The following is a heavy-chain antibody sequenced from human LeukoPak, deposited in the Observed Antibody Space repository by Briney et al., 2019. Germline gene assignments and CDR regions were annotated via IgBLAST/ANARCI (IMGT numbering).Heavy chain of an antibody. J-gene: IGHJ4*02. V-gene: IGHV1-2*02. D-gene: IGHD3-10*01. CDR1: GYTFTGYY. CDR2: INPNSGGT. Sequence: ASVKVSCKASGYTFTGYYMHWVRQAPGQGLGWMWWINPNSGGTDYAQMCQGRETMTKDTSISIAYMELSRQRSDDTAVYCCARRGDYYGSGSYWYPFDYWGQGTLVTDCS. CDR3: ARRGDYYGSGSYWYPFDY.